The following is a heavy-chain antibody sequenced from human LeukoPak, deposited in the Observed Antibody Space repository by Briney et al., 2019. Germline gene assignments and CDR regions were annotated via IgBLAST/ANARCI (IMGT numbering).Heavy chain of an antibody. Sequence: TGGSLRLSCAASGFTFSSYSMNWVRQAPGKGLEWVAVIWYDGSNKYYADSVKGRFTISRDNSKNTLYLQMNSLRAEDTAVYYCARTMEQWLVTLAFDYWGQGTLVTVSS. CDR1: GFTFSSYS. CDR2: IWYDGSNK. D-gene: IGHD6-19*01. J-gene: IGHJ4*02. V-gene: IGHV3-33*08. CDR3: ARTMEQWLVTLAFDY.